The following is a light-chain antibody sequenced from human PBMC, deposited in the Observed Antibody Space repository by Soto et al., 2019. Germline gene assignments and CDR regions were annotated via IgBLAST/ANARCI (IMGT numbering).Light chain of an antibody. CDR1: QSLVHSDGNTY. Sequence: DIVMTQTPLSSPVTLGQPASISCRSSQSLVHSDGNTYLSWFQHRPGQPPRLLLYRVSDRFSGVPDRFSGSGAGTDFTLTISRVEDEDVGVYYCMQSTQSTWTFGQGTKVEIK. J-gene: IGKJ1*01. CDR3: MQSTQSTWT. CDR2: RVS. V-gene: IGKV2-24*01.